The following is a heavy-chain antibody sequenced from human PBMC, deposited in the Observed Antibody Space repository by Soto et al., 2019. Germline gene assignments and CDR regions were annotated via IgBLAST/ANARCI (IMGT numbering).Heavy chain of an antibody. J-gene: IGHJ4*02. D-gene: IGHD3-10*01. Sequence: PVGSLRLSCAASGFTFDDYAMHWVRQAPGKGLEWVSGISWNSGSIGYADSVKGRFTISRDNAKNSLYLQMNSLRAEDTALYYCAKMVRGVTTYFDYWGQGTLVTVSS. CDR2: ISWNSGSI. CDR3: AKMVRGVTTYFDY. V-gene: IGHV3-9*01. CDR1: GFTFDDYA.